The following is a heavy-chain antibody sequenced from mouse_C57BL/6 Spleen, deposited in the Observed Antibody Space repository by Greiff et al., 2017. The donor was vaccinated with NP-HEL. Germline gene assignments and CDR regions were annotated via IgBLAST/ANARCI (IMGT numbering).Heavy chain of an antibody. D-gene: IGHD1-1*01. J-gene: IGHJ3*01. Sequence: EVQLQQSGPELVKPGASVKIPCKASGYTFTDYNMDWVKQSHGKSLEWIGDINPNNGGTIYNQKFKGKATLTVDKSSSTAYMELRSLTSEDTAVYYCARKSGIYDCGSSPFAYWGQGTLVTVSA. CDR3: ARKSGIYDCGSSPFAY. CDR1: GYTFTDYN. V-gene: IGHV1-18*01. CDR2: INPNNGGT.